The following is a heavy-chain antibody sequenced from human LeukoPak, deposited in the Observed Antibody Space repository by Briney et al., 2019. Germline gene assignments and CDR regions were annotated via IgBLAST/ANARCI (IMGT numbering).Heavy chain of an antibody. Sequence: SETLFLTCAVYGGSFSGYYWSWIRQPPGKGLEWIGEINHSGSTNYNPSLKSRVTISVDTSKNQFSLKLSSVTAADTAVYYCARGGVVPAAMVTDWGQGTLVTVSS. CDR1: GGSFSGYY. CDR2: INHSGST. CDR3: ARGGVVPAAMVTD. D-gene: IGHD2-2*01. V-gene: IGHV4-34*01. J-gene: IGHJ4*02.